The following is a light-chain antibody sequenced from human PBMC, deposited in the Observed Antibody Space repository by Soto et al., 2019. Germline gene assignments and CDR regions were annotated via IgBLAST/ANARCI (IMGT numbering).Light chain of an antibody. V-gene: IGKV1-33*01. CDR1: QDISNY. J-gene: IGKJ2*01. Sequence: DIQMTQSPSSLSASVGDRVTITCQASQDISNYLKWYQQKPGKAPKLLIYDASNLETGVPSRFSGSGSGTDFTFTIRSLQPEDSATYYCEQYDNHPMYTFGQGTKLEIK. CDR3: EQYDNHPMYT. CDR2: DAS.